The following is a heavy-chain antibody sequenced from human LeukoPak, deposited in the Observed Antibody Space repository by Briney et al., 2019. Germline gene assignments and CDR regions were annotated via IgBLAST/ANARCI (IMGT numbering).Heavy chain of an antibody. D-gene: IGHD6-6*01. CDR2: INHSGST. CDR1: GGSFSGYY. Sequence: SETLSLTCAVYGGSFSGYYWSWIRQPPGKGLEWIGEINHSGSTNYNPSLKSRVTISVDTSKDQFSLKLSSVTAADTAVYYCARDKGTSYLSSFDYWGQGTLVTVSS. J-gene: IGHJ4*02. V-gene: IGHV4-34*01. CDR3: ARDKGTSYLSSFDY.